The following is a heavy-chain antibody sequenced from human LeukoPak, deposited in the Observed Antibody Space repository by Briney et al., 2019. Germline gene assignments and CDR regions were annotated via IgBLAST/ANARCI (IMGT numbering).Heavy chain of an antibody. Sequence: PGGSLRLSCAASGFTFSSYGMHRVRQAPGKGLEWVAVISYDGSNKYYADSVKGRFTISRDNSKNTLYLQMNSLRAEDTAVYYCAKGVTYGPFDYWGQGTLVTVSS. CDR3: AKGVTYGPFDY. V-gene: IGHV3-30*18. CDR2: ISYDGSNK. CDR1: GFTFSSYG. J-gene: IGHJ4*02. D-gene: IGHD2-8*01.